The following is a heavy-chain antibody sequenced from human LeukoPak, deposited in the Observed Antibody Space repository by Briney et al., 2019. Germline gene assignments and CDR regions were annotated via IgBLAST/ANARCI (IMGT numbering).Heavy chain of an antibody. CDR2: IYTSGST. J-gene: IGHJ3*02. D-gene: IGHD3-16*02. CDR1: GGSISSGSYY. Sequence: PSETLSLTCTVSGGSISSGSYYWSWTREPAGKALEWIGRIYTSGSTNYNPSLKSRVPISVDTSKNQFSLKLSSVTAADTAVYYCARGFRFPYAFDIWGQGTMVTVSS. CDR3: ARGFRFPYAFDI. V-gene: IGHV4-61*02.